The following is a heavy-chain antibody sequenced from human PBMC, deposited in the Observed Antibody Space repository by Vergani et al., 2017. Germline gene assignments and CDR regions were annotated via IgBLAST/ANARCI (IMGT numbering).Heavy chain of an antibody. CDR3: ARDAPFINAPPGYYGMDV. D-gene: IGHD2-8*01. CDR2: IIPIFGTA. J-gene: IGHJ6*02. Sequence: QVQLVQSGAEVKKPGSSVKVSCKASGGTFSSYAISWVRQAPGQGLEWLGGIIPIFGTANYAQKFQGRVTITADESTSTAYMELSSLRSEDTAVYYCARDAPFINAPPGYYGMDVWGQGTTVTVSS. V-gene: IGHV1-69*12. CDR1: GGTFSSYA.